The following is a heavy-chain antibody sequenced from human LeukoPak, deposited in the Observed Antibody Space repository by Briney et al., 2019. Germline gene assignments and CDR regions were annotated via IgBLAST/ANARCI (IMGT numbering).Heavy chain of an antibody. CDR3: ARVANHCSSTGCYTYYFDY. Sequence: GGSLRLSCAASGFTVSSNYMSWVRQAPGKGLEWVSVIYSGGSTYYADSVKGRFTISRDNSKNTLYLQMNSLRAEDTAVYYCARVANHCSSTGCYTYYFDYWGQGTLVTVSS. CDR2: IYSGGST. V-gene: IGHV3-53*01. CDR1: GFTVSSNY. D-gene: IGHD2-2*02. J-gene: IGHJ4*02.